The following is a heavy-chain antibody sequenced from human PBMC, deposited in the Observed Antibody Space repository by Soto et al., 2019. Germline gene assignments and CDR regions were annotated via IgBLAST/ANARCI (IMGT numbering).Heavy chain of an antibody. D-gene: IGHD6-13*01. J-gene: IGHJ6*02. V-gene: IGHV1-2*04. CDR1: GYTFTGYY. CDR2: INPNSGGT. Sequence: GASVKVSCKASGYTFTGYYMHWVRQAPGQGLEWMGWINPNSGGTNYAQKFQGWVTMTRDTSISTAYMELSRLRSDDTAVYYCARAFTSAGYSSQGDYYYGMDVWGQGTTVTVSS. CDR3: ARAFTSAGYSSQGDYYYGMDV.